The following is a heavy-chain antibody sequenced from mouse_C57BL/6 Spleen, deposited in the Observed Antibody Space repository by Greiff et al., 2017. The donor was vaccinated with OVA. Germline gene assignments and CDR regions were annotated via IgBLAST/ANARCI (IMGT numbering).Heavy chain of an antibody. V-gene: IGHV5-9-1*02. CDR1: GFTFSSYA. J-gene: IGHJ3*01. CDR3: TRDRNPGFAY. Sequence: EVMLVESGEGLVKPGGSLKLSCAASGFTFSSYAMSCVRQTPEKRLEWVAYISSGGDYIYYADTVKGRFTISRDNARNTLYLQMSSLKSEDTAMYYCTRDRNPGFAYWGQGTLVTVSA. CDR2: ISSGGDYI.